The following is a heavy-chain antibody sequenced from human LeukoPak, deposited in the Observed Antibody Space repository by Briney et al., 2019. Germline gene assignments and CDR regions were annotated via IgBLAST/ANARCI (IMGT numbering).Heavy chain of an antibody. J-gene: IGHJ5*02. Sequence: SETLFLTCTVSGGSISSYYWSWIRQPPGKGLEWIGYIYTSGSTNYNPPLKSRVTISVDTSKNQFSLKLSSVTAADTAVYYCARHIGYCSSTSCYTPNWFDPWGQGTLVTVSS. D-gene: IGHD2-2*02. CDR2: IYTSGST. CDR1: GGSISSYY. V-gene: IGHV4-4*09. CDR3: ARHIGYCSSTSCYTPNWFDP.